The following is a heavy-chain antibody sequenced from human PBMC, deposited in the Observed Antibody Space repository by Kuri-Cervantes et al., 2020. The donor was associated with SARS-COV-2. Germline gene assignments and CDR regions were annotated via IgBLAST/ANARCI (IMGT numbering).Heavy chain of an antibody. D-gene: IGHD3-22*01. J-gene: IGHJ4*02. CDR2: INSDGSST. CDR1: GFTFSSYW. Sequence: GESLKISCAASGFTFSSYWMHWVRQAPGKGLVWVSRINSDGSSTSYADSVKGRFTISRDNAKNTLYLQMNSLRAEDTAVYYCARDLGYYDSSGYPDYWGQGTLVTVSS. V-gene: IGHV3-74*01. CDR3: ARDLGYYDSSGYPDY.